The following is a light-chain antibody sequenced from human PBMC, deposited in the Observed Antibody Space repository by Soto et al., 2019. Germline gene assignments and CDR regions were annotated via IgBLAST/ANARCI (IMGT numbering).Light chain of an antibody. J-gene: IGKJ3*01. V-gene: IGKV3-20*01. CDR2: GVS. Sequence: EIVLTQSPGTLALSLGDEATLSCTASQTVNRNYLAWYLQKPAQPPRLLIYGVSNRAPGVPDWFSGGGSGTEFTLTIARLEPDDFGTYYCQQYNASARTFG. CDR1: QTVNRNY. CDR3: QQYNASART.